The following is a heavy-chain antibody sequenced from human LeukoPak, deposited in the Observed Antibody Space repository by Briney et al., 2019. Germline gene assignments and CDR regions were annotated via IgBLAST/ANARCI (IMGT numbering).Heavy chain of an antibody. J-gene: IGHJ3*01. D-gene: IGHD3-9*01. V-gene: IGHV4-59*01. Sequence: PSETLSLTSTFSGDSFGVFYWTWIRKPPGKGLEWIGCICTSGTPYYSPSLRSRVTISFDTSKTQFSLNLTSVTAADSAVYYRARAPYSLLTDSPASGFDVWGQGTLVAVSS. CDR3: ARAPYSLLTDSPASGFDV. CDR1: GDSFGVFY. CDR2: ICTSGTP.